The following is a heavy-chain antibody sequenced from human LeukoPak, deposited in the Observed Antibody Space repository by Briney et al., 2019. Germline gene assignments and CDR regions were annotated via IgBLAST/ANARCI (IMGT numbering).Heavy chain of an antibody. CDR1: GFTVSNAR. CDR2: LKSKTDGGTT. V-gene: IGHV3-15*01. Sequence: GGSLRLSCAASGFTVSNARMSWVRQAPGKGLEWVGRLKSKTDGGTTDYAAPVKGRFTISRDDSKNTLYLQMNSLKTEDTAVYYCTAPYDFWSGYPTTWGQGTLVTVSS. D-gene: IGHD3-3*01. J-gene: IGHJ5*02. CDR3: TAPYDFWSGYPTT.